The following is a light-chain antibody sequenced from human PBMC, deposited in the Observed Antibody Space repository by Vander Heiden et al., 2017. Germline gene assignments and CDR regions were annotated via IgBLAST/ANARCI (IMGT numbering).Light chain of an antibody. V-gene: IGLV1-44*01. CDR3: AAWDDSLTGPV. CDR1: SSNIGGNT. J-gene: IGLJ3*02. Sequence: QSVLTQPLSVSGTPGQRVTISCSGSSSNIGGNTVNWYQQLPGTAPKLLIYTNNQRPSGVPDRFSGSKSGTSASLAISGLQSEDEADYYCAAWDDSLTGPVFGGGTKLT. CDR2: TNN.